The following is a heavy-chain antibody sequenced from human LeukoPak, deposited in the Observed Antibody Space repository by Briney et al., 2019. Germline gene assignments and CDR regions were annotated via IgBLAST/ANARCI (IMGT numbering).Heavy chain of an antibody. Sequence: PSETLSLTCAVSGGSISSSNWWSWVRQPPGKGLEWIGRIYRSGSTNYNPSLKSRVTMSVDTSKNQFSLKLSSVTAADTAVYYCARTALRGYYDSSGPRGYMDVWGKGTTVTVSS. J-gene: IGHJ6*03. D-gene: IGHD3-22*01. CDR2: IYRSGST. V-gene: IGHV4-4*02. CDR1: GGSISSSNW. CDR3: ARTALRGYYDSSGPRGYMDV.